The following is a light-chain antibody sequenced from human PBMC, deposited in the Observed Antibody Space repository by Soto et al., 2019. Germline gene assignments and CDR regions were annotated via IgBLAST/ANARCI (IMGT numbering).Light chain of an antibody. Sequence: EVVLTQSPGTLSLSPGERATLSCRASQSVSSTYLAWYQQKPGQAPRLLIYGASSRATGIPGRFSGSGSETDFTLTISRLEPEDFAVYYCQQYGSSPPTYTFGQGTKLEIK. CDR3: QQYGSSPPTYT. J-gene: IGKJ2*01. CDR2: GAS. CDR1: QSVSSTY. V-gene: IGKV3-20*01.